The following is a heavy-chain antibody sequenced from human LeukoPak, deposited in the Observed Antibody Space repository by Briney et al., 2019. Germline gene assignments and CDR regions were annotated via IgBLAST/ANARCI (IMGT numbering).Heavy chain of an antibody. CDR1: GGSISSYY. CDR3: ARLDSSGYYSEPFDY. J-gene: IGHJ4*02. Sequence: PSETLSLTCTVSGGSISSYYWSWIRQPPGKGLEWIGYIYYSGSTNYNPSLKSRVTISVDTSKNQFSLKLSSVTAADTAVYYCARLDSSGYYSEPFDYWGQGTLVTVSS. CDR2: IYYSGST. V-gene: IGHV4-59*08. D-gene: IGHD3-22*01.